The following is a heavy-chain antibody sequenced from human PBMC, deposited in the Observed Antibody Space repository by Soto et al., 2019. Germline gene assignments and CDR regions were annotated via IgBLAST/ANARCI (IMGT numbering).Heavy chain of an antibody. CDR2: INHSGST. CDR3: ARGRYDVWSGYLGYSYGMDV. J-gene: IGHJ6*02. CDR1: GGSFSGYY. D-gene: IGHD3-3*01. V-gene: IGHV4-34*01. Sequence: SETLSLTCAVYGGSFSGYYWSWIRQPPGKGLEWIGEINHSGSTNYNPSLKSRVTISVDTSKNQFSLKLSSVTAADTAVYYCARGRYDVWSGYLGYSYGMDVSGQGTTVTVSS.